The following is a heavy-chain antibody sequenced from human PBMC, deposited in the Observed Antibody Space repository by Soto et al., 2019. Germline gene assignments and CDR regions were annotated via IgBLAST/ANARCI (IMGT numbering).Heavy chain of an antibody. CDR3: SRGRGYSLIPVVDDAVDV. Sequence: GASVKVSCKASGYSFTGYGINWVRQAPGQGLQWLGRITTYNGDTNYAQNFQGRVTMTTDTSTSTTYMELKSLRSDDTAVDFFSRGRGYSLIPVVDDAVDVWGQGTLVTVS. V-gene: IGHV1-18*04. J-gene: IGHJ3*01. CDR2: ITTYNGDT. D-gene: IGHD5-12*01. CDR1: GYSFTGYG.